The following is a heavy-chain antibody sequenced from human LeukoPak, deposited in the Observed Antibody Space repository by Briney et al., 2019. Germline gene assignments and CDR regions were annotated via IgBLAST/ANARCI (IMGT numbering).Heavy chain of an antibody. CDR3: AREVRMWHHTGGVCYFDY. V-gene: IGHV3-21*04. D-gene: IGHD2-8*02. Sequence: MPGGSLRLSCAASGFTFSSYSMNWVRQAPGKGLEWVSSISSSSSYIYYADSVKGRFTISRDNAKNSLYLQMNSLRAEDTAVYYCAREVRMWHHTGGVCYFDYWGQGTLVTVSS. CDR1: GFTFSSYS. J-gene: IGHJ4*02. CDR2: ISSSSSYI.